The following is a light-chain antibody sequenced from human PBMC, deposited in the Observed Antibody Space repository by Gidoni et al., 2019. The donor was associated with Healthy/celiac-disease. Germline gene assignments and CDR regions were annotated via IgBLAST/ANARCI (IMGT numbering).Light chain of an antibody. J-gene: IGLJ1*01. Sequence: QSALTQPASVSGSPGQSITLSCTGTSSDVGCYNSVSWYQQHPGKAPKLLLSEVSNRPAGVSNRFSGSKSGNTASLTISGLQAEDEADYYCSSYTSSSTLVFGTGTKVTVL. CDR3: SSYTSSSTLV. CDR1: SSDVGCYNS. CDR2: EVS. V-gene: IGLV2-14*01.